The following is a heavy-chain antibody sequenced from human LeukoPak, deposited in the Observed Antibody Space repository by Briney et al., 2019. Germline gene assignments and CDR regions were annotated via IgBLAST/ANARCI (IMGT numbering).Heavy chain of an antibody. Sequence: GGSLRLSCAASGFTVSSNYMSWVRQAPGKGLEWVSVIYRGGSTYYADSVKGRFTISRHNSKNTLYLQMNSLRAEDTAVYYCARVDSGSYSTWGQGTLVTVSS. CDR3: ARVDSGSYST. V-gene: IGHV3-53*04. CDR1: GFTVSSNY. J-gene: IGHJ4*02. D-gene: IGHD1-26*01. CDR2: IYRGGST.